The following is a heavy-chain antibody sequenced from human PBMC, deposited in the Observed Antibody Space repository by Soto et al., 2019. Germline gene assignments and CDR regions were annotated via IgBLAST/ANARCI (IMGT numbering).Heavy chain of an antibody. J-gene: IGHJ3*02. V-gene: IGHV3-53*01. Sequence: GGSLRLSCAASGFTVSSNYMSWVRQAPGKGLEWVSVIYSGGSTYYADSVKGRFTISRDNSKNTLYLEMFRLRAEDTAVYYCARDVRDAFDIWAKGQWSPSPQ. CDR3: ARDVRDAFDI. CDR1: GFTVSSNY. CDR2: IYSGGST.